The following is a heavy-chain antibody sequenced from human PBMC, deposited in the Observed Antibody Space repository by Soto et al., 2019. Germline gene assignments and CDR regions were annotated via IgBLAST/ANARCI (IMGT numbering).Heavy chain of an antibody. D-gene: IGHD2-15*01. V-gene: IGHV4-30-2*01. CDR3: AVDGRGGSVLDYGMDV. CDR2: IYYRGSA. Sequence: QLQLQESGSGLVKPSQTLSLTCAVSGCSISTVGYSWSWIRQPPGKGLEWIGYIYYRGSAYYNPSLKSRVTISVDRSKNQFSLKRTSVTAADTAVYYCAVDGRGGSVLDYGMDVWGQGTTVTVSS. J-gene: IGHJ6*02. CDR1: GCSISTVGYS.